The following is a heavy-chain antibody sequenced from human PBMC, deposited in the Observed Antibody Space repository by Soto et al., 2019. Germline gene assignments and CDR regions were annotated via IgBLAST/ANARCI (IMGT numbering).Heavy chain of an antibody. D-gene: IGHD4-17*01. CDR2: IYYSGST. Sequence: TSETLSLTCTVSGGSISSGDYYWSWIRQPPGKGLEWIGYIYYSGSTYYNPSLKSRVTISVDTSKNQFSLKLSSVTAADTAVYYCASEDYGGNSVAEYFQHWGQGTLVTVSS. CDR3: ASEDYGGNSVAEYFQH. J-gene: IGHJ1*01. CDR1: GGSISSGDYY. V-gene: IGHV4-30-4*01.